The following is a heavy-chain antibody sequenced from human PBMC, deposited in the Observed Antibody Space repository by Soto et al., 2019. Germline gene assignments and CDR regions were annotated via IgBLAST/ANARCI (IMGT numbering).Heavy chain of an antibody. CDR2: IYYSGST. D-gene: IGHD1-1*01. V-gene: IGHV4-30-4*01. Sequence: SETLSLTCTVSGGSISSGDYYWSWIRQPPGKGLEWIGYIYYSGSTYYNPSLKSRVTISVDTSKNQFSLKLSSVTAADTAVYYCARDPLSGTAFDYWGQGTLVTVSS. CDR3: ARDPLSGTAFDY. CDR1: GGSISSGDYY. J-gene: IGHJ4*02.